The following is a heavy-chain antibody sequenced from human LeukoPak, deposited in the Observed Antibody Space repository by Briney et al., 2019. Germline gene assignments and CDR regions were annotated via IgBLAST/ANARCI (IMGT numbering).Heavy chain of an antibody. CDR1: GFTFSSYI. D-gene: IGHD3-16*01. V-gene: IGHV3-21*01. CDR2: ISSSSSYI. Sequence: GGSLTLSCAASGFTFSSYIMNWVRQAPAKELAWASSISSSSSYIYYADSVKSRFTISRDNAKYSLYPQINSLRAEDTAVYYCARVGSLGWGSGDDYWGQGTLVTVSS. CDR3: ARVGSLGWGSGDDY. J-gene: IGHJ4*02.